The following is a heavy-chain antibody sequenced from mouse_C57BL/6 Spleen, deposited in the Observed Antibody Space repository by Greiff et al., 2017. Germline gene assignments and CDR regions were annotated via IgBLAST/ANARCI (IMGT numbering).Heavy chain of an antibody. D-gene: IGHD2-1*01. V-gene: IGHV1-69*01. J-gene: IGHJ3*01. CDR1: GYTFTSYW. Sequence: QVQLKQPGAELVMPGASVKLSCKASGYTFTSYWMHWVKQRPGQGLEWIGEIDPSDSYTNYNQKFKGKSTLTVDKSSSTAYMQLSSLTSEDSAVYYCARSADGNYPRFAYWGQGTLVTVSA. CDR2: IDPSDSYT. CDR3: ARSADGNYPRFAY.